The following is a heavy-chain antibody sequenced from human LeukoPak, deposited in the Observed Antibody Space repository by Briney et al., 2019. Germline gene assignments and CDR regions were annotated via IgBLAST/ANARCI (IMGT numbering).Heavy chain of an antibody. D-gene: IGHD6-25*01. CDR2: IWYDGSNR. CDR3: ARDREKRSPRNWFDP. Sequence: GTSLRLSCTASGFIFSSYGMNWVRQAPGKGLEWVANIWYDGSNRDYADFARGRLTISRDNSKSTLYLEVNRLTVDDTAIYYCARDREKRSPRNWFDPWGQGTLVTVSS. CDR1: GFIFSSYG. V-gene: IGHV3-33*01. J-gene: IGHJ5*02.